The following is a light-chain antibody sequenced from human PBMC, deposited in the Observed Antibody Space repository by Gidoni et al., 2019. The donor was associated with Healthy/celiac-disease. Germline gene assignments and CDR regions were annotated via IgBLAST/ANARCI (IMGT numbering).Light chain of an antibody. CDR2: GAS. J-gene: IGKJ3*01. CDR1: QSVSSSY. Sequence: EIVLTQSPGTLSLSPGERATLSCRASQSVSSSYLAWYQQKPGQAPRLLIYGASSRATGIPDSFSASGSGTDFTLTISRLEPEDFAVYYCQQHTTFXPXTKVDIK. CDR3: QQHTT. V-gene: IGKV3-20*01.